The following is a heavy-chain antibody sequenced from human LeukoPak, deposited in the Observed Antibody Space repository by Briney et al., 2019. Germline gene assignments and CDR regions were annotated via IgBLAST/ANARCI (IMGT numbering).Heavy chain of an antibody. J-gene: IGHJ6*03. CDR3: ARGSTLQGGYSSSYYYYYYMDV. V-gene: IGHV4-30-4*01. Sequence: PSETLSLTCTVSGGSISSGDYYWSWIRQPPGKGLEWIGYIYYSGSTYYNPSLKSRVTISVDTSKNQFSLKLSSVTAADTAVYYCARGSTLQGGYSSSYYYYYYMDVWGKGTTVTVSS. CDR1: GGSISSGDYY. D-gene: IGHD6-13*01. CDR2: IYYSGST.